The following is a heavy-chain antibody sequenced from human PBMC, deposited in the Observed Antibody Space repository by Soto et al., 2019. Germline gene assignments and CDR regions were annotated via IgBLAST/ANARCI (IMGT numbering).Heavy chain of an antibody. D-gene: IGHD2-2*01. CDR1: DGSFSGYS. J-gene: IGHJ6*02. Sequence: SETLSLTCAVYDGSFSGYSWTWIRQPPGTGLEWIGEINHSGSTNYNPSLKSRVTISVDTSKNQFSLRVTSVTVADTAVYYCARLGGYCSGTSTSCYGFYGMDVWGQGTTVTVSS. CDR2: INHSGST. CDR3: ARLGGYCSGTSTSCYGFYGMDV. V-gene: IGHV4-34*01.